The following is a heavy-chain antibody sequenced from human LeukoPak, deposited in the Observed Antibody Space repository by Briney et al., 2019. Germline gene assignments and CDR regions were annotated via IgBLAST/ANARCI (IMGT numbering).Heavy chain of an antibody. V-gene: IGHV4-59*01. Sequence: SGTLSLTCTVSGGSISSYYWSWIRQPPGKGLEWIGYIYYSGSTNYNPSLKSRVTISVDTSKNQFSLKLSSVTAADTAVYYCARVPYDYVWGSYRFPYYYGMDVWGQGTTVTVSS. D-gene: IGHD3-16*02. J-gene: IGHJ6*02. CDR1: GGSISSYY. CDR2: IYYSGST. CDR3: ARVPYDYVWGSYRFPYYYGMDV.